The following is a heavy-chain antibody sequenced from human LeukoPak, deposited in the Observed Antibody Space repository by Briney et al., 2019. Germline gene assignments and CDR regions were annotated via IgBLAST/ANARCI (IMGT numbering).Heavy chain of an antibody. Sequence: PSETLSLTCTVSGGSISSYYWSWIRQPAGKGLEWIGRIYTSGSTNYNPSLNSRVTMSVDTSKNQFSLKLSSVPAADTAVYYRAREAATYCSSTSCYRVAVYYYYGLDVWGQGPTVTVSS. J-gene: IGHJ6*02. CDR3: AREAATYCSSTSCYRVAVYYYYGLDV. D-gene: IGHD2-2*02. V-gene: IGHV4-4*07. CDR2: IYTSGST. CDR1: GGSISSYY.